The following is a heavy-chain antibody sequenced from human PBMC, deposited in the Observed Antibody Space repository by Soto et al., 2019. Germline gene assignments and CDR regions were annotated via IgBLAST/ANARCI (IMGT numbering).Heavy chain of an antibody. CDR1: GGSISSGGYS. D-gene: IGHD3-16*02. Sequence: SETLSLTCAVSGGSISSGGYSWSWIRQPPGKGLEWIGYIYHSGSTYYNPSLKSRATISVDRSKNQFSLKLSSVTAAATAEYYCARGIGEMVIGVIVPYYYNGMDVWGQGTTVTVS. V-gene: IGHV4-30-2*01. CDR2: IYHSGST. J-gene: IGHJ6*02. CDR3: ARGIGEMVIGVIVPYYYNGMDV.